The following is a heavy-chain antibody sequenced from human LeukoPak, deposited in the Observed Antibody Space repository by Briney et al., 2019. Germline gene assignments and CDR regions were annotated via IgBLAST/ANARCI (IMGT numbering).Heavy chain of an antibody. CDR1: GGSISSSSYY. Sequence: PSETLSLTCTVSGGSISSSSYYWGWIRQPPGKGLEWIGSIYYSGSTYYNPSLKSRVTISVDTSKNQFSLKLSSVTAADTAVYYCARASVRAAANYYFDYWGQGTLVTVSS. D-gene: IGHD6-13*01. CDR3: ARASVRAAANYYFDY. V-gene: IGHV4-39*07. CDR2: IYYSGST. J-gene: IGHJ4*02.